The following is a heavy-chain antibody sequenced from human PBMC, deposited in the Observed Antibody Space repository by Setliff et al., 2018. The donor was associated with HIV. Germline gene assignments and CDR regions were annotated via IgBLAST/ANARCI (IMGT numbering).Heavy chain of an antibody. Sequence: PGGSLRLSCSASEFTNFWMAWVRQAPGRGLEWVGRIKRKIDGETTDYAAPVKGRFTISRDDSINTLYLQMNSLKTDDTAVYYCTRFSEWSEDYWGQGTLVTVSS. CDR1: EFTNFW. J-gene: IGHJ4*02. CDR3: TRFSEWSEDY. V-gene: IGHV3-15*01. CDR2: IKRKIDGETT. D-gene: IGHD3-3*01.